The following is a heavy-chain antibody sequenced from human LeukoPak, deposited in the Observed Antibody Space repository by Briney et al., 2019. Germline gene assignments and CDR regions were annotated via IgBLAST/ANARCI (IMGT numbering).Heavy chain of an antibody. Sequence: GESLKISCKGPGYSFTTFWIGWVRQMPGKGLGWMGIIYPGDSDTRYSPSFQGQVTISADKAICTAYLQWSSLKASDAAMYYCASGNGGFDAFDIWGQGTMVTVSS. CDR2: IYPGDSDT. J-gene: IGHJ3*02. CDR3: ASGNGGFDAFDI. V-gene: IGHV5-51*01. CDR1: GYSFTTFW. D-gene: IGHD4-23*01.